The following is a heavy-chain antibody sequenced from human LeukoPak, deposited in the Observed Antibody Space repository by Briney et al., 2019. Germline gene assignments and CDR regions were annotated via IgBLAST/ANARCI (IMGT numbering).Heavy chain of an antibody. Sequence: PGGSLRLSCAASGFTFSNAWMAWVRQAPGKGLEWVGRIKSKTDGGTTDYAAPVKGRFTISRDDSKNTLYLQMNSLKTEDTAVYYCTTDAYYYGSGRNFDYWGQGTLVTVSS. D-gene: IGHD3-10*01. J-gene: IGHJ4*02. CDR1: GFTFSNAW. CDR3: TTDAYYYGSGRNFDY. CDR2: IKSKTDGGTT. V-gene: IGHV3-15*01.